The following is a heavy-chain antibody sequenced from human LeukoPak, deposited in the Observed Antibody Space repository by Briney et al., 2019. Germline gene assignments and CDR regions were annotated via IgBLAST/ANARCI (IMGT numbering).Heavy chain of an antibody. CDR3: ARRDKPTNFDY. CDR1: GGSFSNYY. J-gene: IGHJ4*02. Sequence: ASETLSLTCAVYGGSFSNYYWNWVRQSPGKGLEWIGRINHSGSINFNPPLKSRVTISIDTSNNQVSLRLTSVTAADTAIYYCARRDKPTNFDYWGQGTLVTVSS. CDR2: INHSGSI. V-gene: IGHV4-34*01.